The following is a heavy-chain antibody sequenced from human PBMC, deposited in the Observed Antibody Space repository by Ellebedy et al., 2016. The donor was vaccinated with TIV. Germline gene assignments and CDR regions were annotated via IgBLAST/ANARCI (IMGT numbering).Heavy chain of an antibody. CDR2: ISGSGGST. V-gene: IGHV3-23*01. D-gene: IGHD3-16*01. CDR1: GFTFSDAW. CDR3: AKDPRSARRYVDLKGDTGMDV. Sequence: GGSLRLACAASGFTFSDAWMSWVRQAPGKGLEWVSAISGSGGSTYYADSVRGRFTISRDNSKNTLYLQMNSLRAEDTAVYYCAKDPRSARRYVDLKGDTGMDVWGQGTTVTVSS. J-gene: IGHJ6*02.